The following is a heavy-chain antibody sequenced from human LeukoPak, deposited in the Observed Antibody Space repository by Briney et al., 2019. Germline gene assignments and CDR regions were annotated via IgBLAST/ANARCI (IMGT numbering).Heavy chain of an antibody. Sequence: GGSLRLSCAASGFTFSLYSLNWVRQAPGKGLEWVSSISSSSDYLYYADSVKGRFTISRDNAKNSLYLQMNSLRVEDTAVYYCARDVGYYDSSGYPPDEDAFDIWGQGTMVTVSS. D-gene: IGHD3-22*01. CDR2: ISSSSDYL. CDR1: GFTFSLYS. CDR3: ARDVGYYDSSGYPPDEDAFDI. V-gene: IGHV3-21*01. J-gene: IGHJ3*02.